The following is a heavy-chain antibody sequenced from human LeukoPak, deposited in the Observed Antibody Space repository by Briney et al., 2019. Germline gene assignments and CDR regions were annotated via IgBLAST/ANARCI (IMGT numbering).Heavy chain of an antibody. CDR1: GFTFSSYA. J-gene: IGHJ4*02. CDR2: ISYDGSNK. D-gene: IGHD6-19*01. CDR3: AREGREWLSVGIDY. Sequence: PGGSLRLSCAASGFTFSSYAMHWVRQAPGKGLEWVAVISYDGSNKYYADSVKGRFTISRDNSKNTLYLQMNSLRAEDTAVYYCAREGREWLSVGIDYWGRGTLVTVSS. V-gene: IGHV3-30-3*01.